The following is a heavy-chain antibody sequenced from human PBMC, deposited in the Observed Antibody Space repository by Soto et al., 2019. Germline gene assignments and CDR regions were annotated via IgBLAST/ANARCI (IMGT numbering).Heavy chain of an antibody. Sequence: SETLSLTCTVSGGSITSDYSCWSWIRQPPGEGLEWIGHIFDSGTTYTNPSLRSQVAISLDTSKNHFSLTLNSVTAADMVMYYCARNGGSTWYYFDSWGQGTVVTVSS. V-gene: IGHV4-30-4*01. CDR3: ARNGGSTWYYFDS. CDR2: IFDSGTT. J-gene: IGHJ4*02. D-gene: IGHD6-13*01. CDR1: GGSITSDYSC.